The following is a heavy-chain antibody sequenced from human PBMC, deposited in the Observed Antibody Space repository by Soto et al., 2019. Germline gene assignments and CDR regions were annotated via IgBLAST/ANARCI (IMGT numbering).Heavy chain of an antibody. J-gene: IGHJ6*02. V-gene: IGHV5-51*01. D-gene: IGHD3-22*01. CDR1: GYSFTSYW. CDR2: IYPGDSDT. Sequence: GESLKISCKGSGYSFTSYWIGWVRQMPGKGLEWMGIIYPGDSDTRYSPSFQGQVTISADKSISTAYLQWSSLKASDTAMYYCARTGRYYYDSSGYYIRDYYYGMDVWGQGTTVTVS. CDR3: ARTGRYYYDSSGYYIRDYYYGMDV.